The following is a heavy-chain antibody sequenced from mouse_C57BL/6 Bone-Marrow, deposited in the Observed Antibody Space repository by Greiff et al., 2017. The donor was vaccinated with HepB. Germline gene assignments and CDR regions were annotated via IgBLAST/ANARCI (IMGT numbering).Heavy chain of an antibody. Sequence: VQLQQSGAELARPGASVKLSCKASGYTFTSYGISWVKQRTGQGLEWIGEIYPRSGNTYYNEKFKGKATLTADKSSSTAYMELRSLTSEDSAVYFCAREYYGSSYGFAYWGQGTLVTVSA. D-gene: IGHD1-1*01. CDR3: AREYYGSSYGFAY. CDR2: IYPRSGNT. V-gene: IGHV1-81*01. CDR1: GYTFTSYG. J-gene: IGHJ3*01.